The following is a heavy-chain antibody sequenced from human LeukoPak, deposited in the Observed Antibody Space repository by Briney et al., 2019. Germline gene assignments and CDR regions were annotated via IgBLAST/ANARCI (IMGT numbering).Heavy chain of an antibody. V-gene: IGHV4-4*07. J-gene: IGHJ6*03. CDR3: ARERGVGTAYYYYMDV. CDR1: GGSISSYY. D-gene: IGHD3-10*01. Sequence: SETLSLTCSISGGSISSYYWSWIRQPAGKGLEWIGRTYTSGITNYNPSLKSRVTMSVDTSKSQFSLKLSSVTAADTAVYFCARERGVGTAYYYYMDVWGKGTTVIISS. CDR2: TYTSGIT.